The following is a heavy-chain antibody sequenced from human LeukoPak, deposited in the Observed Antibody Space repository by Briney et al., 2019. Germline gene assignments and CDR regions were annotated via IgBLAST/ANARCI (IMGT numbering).Heavy chain of an antibody. J-gene: IGHJ4*02. V-gene: IGHV3-21*01. CDR3: ARGNSGSLGAFDY. CDR2: IHSSSTFI. Sequence: GGSLRLSCAASGFTFSTYSMNWVRQAPGKGLEWVSSIHSSSTFIYYADALKGRFTISRDYAKNSLYLQMNSLRAEDTAVYYCARGNSGSLGAFDYWGQGTLVTVSS. D-gene: IGHD1-26*01. CDR1: GFTFSTYS.